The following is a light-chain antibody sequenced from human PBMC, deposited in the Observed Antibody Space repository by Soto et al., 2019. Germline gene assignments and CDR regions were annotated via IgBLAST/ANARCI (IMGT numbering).Light chain of an antibody. CDR1: QSVAGY. CDR2: GAS. Sequence: IVFTQSPAILALSPGDRAPLSCRASQSVAGYLAWYQQRPGQACRLLIYGASSRATGIPTRFSGSGSGTEFTLTISSLQAEDFAVYYCQQYGSWPPLTFGQGTRLEIK. CDR3: QQYGSWPPLT. V-gene: IGKV3-15*01. J-gene: IGKJ5*01.